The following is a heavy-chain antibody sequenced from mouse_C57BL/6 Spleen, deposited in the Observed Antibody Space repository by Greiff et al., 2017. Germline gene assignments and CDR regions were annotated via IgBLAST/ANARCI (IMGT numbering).Heavy chain of an antibody. CDR2: ISDGGSYT. J-gene: IGHJ3*01. Sequence: EVKLVESGGGLVKPGGSLKLSCAASGFTFSSYAMSWVRQTPEKRLEWVATISDGGSYTYYPDNVKGRFPISRDNAKNNLYLQMSHLKSEDTAMYYCARDDLWFAYWGQGTLVTVSA. CDR1: GFTFSSYA. CDR3: ARDDLWFAY. V-gene: IGHV5-4*01.